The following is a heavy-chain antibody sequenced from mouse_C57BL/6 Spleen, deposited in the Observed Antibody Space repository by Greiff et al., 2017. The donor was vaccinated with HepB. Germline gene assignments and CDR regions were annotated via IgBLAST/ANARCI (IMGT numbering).Heavy chain of an antibody. V-gene: IGHV5-12*01. CDR2: ISNGGGST. Sequence: EVKLVESGGGLVQPGGSLKLSCAASGFTFSDYYMYWVRQTPEKRLEWVAYISNGGGSTYYPDTVKGRFTISRDNAKNTLYLQMSRLRSEDTAMYDCARGYGNYDWYFDVWGTGTTVTVSS. J-gene: IGHJ1*03. CDR1: GFTFSDYY. CDR3: ARGYGNYDWYFDV. D-gene: IGHD2-1*01.